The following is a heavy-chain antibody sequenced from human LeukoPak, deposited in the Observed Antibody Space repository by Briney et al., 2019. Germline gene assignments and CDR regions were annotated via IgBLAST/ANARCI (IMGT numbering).Heavy chain of an antibody. CDR3: ARAPHPITIFGVVIEVRAHFDY. CDR1: GFTFSSYA. V-gene: IGHV3-23*01. CDR2: ISGSGGST. J-gene: IGHJ4*02. Sequence: GGSLRLSCAASGFTFSSYAMSWVRQAPGKGLEWVSAISGSGGSTYYADSVKGRFTISRDNSKNTLYLQMNSLRSDDTAVYYCARAPHPITIFGVVIEVRAHFDYWGQGTLVTVSS. D-gene: IGHD3-3*01.